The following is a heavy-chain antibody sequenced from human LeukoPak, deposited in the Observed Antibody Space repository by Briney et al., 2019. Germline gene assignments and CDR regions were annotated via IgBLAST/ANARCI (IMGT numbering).Heavy chain of an antibody. CDR2: TNPNSGGT. CDR1: GYTFTGYY. D-gene: IGHD3-10*01. J-gene: IGHJ4*02. Sequence: ASVKVSCKASGYTFTGYYMHWVRQAPGQGLEWMGWTNPNSGGTNYAQKFQGRVTMTRDTSISTAYRELSRLRSDDTAVYYCAVLWFGELLSPFDYWGQGTLVTVSS. CDR3: AVLWFGELLSPFDY. V-gene: IGHV1-2*02.